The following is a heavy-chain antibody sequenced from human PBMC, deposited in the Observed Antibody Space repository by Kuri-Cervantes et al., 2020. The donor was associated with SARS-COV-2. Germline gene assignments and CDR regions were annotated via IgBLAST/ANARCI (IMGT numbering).Heavy chain of an antibody. V-gene: IGHV4-59*11. CDR1: GGSISSHY. D-gene: IGHD4-17*01. CDR3: ATYGEAFDI. CDR2: IYYSGST. J-gene: IGHJ3*02. Sequence: GSLRLSCTVSGGSISSHYWSWIRQPPGKGLEWIGYIYYSGSTNYNPSLKSRVTISVDTSKNQFSLKLSSVTAADTAVYYCATYGEAFDIWGQGTMVTVSS.